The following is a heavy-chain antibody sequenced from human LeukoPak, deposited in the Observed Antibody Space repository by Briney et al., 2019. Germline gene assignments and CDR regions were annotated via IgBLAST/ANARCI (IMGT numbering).Heavy chain of an antibody. CDR3: ARGGIAVAGNIDY. V-gene: IGHV4-30-2*01. D-gene: IGHD6-19*01. CDR1: GGSISSGGYS. Sequence: SQTLSLTCAVSGGSISSGGYSWSWTRQPPGKGLEWIGYSYHSGSTYYNPSLKSRVTISVDRAKNQFSLKLSSVTAADTAVYYCARGGIAVAGNIDYWGQGTLVTVSS. CDR2: SYHSGST. J-gene: IGHJ4*02.